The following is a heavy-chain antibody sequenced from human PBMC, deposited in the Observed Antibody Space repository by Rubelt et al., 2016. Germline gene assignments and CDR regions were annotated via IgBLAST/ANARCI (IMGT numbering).Heavy chain of an antibody. V-gene: IGHV1-46*01. CDR2: INPSGGST. CDR3: ARDSTYYSLGHS. Sequence: RAAGEGLEWIGIINPSGGSTSYAQKFEGRVTVTRDTSSSTVYMEVSSLRDEDTAVYYCARDSTYYSLGHSWGPGTLVTVSS. D-gene: IGHD3-10*01. J-gene: IGHJ4*02.